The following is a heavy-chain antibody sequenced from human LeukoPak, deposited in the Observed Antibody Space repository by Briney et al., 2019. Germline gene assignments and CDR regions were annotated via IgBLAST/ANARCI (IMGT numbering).Heavy chain of an antibody. V-gene: IGHV3-30-3*01. Sequence: PGGSLRLSCAASGFTFSSYAMHWVRQAPGKGLEWVAVISYDGSNKYYADSVKGRFTISRDNSKNTLYLQMNSLRAEDTAVYYCARDAEDYYYGMDVWGQGTTVTVSS. CDR1: GFTFSSYA. CDR2: ISYDGSNK. CDR3: ARDAEDYYYGMDV. J-gene: IGHJ6*02.